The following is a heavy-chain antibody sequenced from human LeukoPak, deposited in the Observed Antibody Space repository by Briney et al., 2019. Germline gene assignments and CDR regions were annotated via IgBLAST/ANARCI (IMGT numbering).Heavy chain of an antibody. CDR3: ARQAYPYYGMDV. CDR2: IYYSGST. D-gene: IGHD2-2*01. Sequence: PSETLSLTCTVSGGSISSYYWSWIRQPPGKGLEWIGYIYYSGSTNYNPSLKSRVTISVDTSKNQFSLKLSSVTAADTAVYYCARQAYPYYGMDVWGQGTTVTVSS. J-gene: IGHJ6*02. CDR1: GGSISSYY. V-gene: IGHV4-59*08.